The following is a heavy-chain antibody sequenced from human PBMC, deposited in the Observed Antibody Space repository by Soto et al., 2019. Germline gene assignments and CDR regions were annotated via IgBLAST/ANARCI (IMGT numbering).Heavy chain of an antibody. D-gene: IGHD6-19*01. CDR1: GDSIISIYH. CDR2: IYHSGTT. CDR3: ARGRAVAGTFSHWFDP. Sequence: SETLSLTCAVSGDSIISIYHWAWIRQPPGRGLEWVASIYHSGTTYYNPSLKSRVTISVDTSKNQFSLDLRSVTAADTAVYYCARGRAVAGTFSHWFDPWGQGTLVTVSS. J-gene: IGHJ5*02. V-gene: IGHV4-38-2*01.